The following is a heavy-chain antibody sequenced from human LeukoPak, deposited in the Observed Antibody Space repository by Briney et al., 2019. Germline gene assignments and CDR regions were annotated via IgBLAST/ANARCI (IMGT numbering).Heavy chain of an antibody. J-gene: IGHJ6*02. Sequence: GGSLRLSCAASGFSFSSYWMHWVRQAPGKGLVWVSRINSDGSSTSYADSVKGRFTISRDNAKNTLYLQMNSLRAEDTAVYYCATCFLYCSSTSAYYYGMDVWGQGTTVTVSS. V-gene: IGHV3-74*01. CDR3: ATCFLYCSSTSAYYYGMDV. CDR2: INSDGSST. CDR1: GFSFSSYW. D-gene: IGHD2-2*01.